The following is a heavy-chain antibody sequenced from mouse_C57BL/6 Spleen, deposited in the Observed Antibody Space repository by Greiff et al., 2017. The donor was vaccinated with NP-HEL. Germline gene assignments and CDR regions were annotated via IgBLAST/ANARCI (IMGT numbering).Heavy chain of an antibody. CDR3: ARRRSSAWFAY. Sequence: VQLQQSGPELVKPGASVKISCKASGYTFTDYYMNWVKQSHGKSLEWIGDINPNNGGTSYNQKFKGKATLTVDKSSSTAYMELRSLTSEDSAVYYCARRRSSAWFAYWGQGTLVTVSA. D-gene: IGHD3-1*01. V-gene: IGHV1-26*01. J-gene: IGHJ3*01. CDR1: GYTFTDYY. CDR2: INPNNGGT.